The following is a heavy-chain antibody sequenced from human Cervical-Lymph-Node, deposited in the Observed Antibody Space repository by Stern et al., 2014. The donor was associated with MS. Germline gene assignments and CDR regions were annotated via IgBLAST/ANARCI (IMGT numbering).Heavy chain of an antibody. J-gene: IGHJ1*01. V-gene: IGHV3-9*01. CDR1: RFTFDGYA. D-gene: IGHD6-13*01. CDR2: ISWNSGAI. CDR3: AKSSESSNWYGYFQH. Sequence: EVQLVESGGGLVQPGRSLRLSCAASRFTFDGYAMHWVRQAPGKGLEWVSGISWNSGAIHYAESVKGRFTISRDNAKNSLYLQMSSLRAEDTAMYYCAKSSESSNWYGYFQHWGQGTLVSVSS.